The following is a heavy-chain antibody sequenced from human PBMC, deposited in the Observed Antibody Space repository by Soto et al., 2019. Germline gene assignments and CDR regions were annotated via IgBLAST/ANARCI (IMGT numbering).Heavy chain of an antibody. J-gene: IGHJ6*02. CDR1: GYTFTSNA. V-gene: IGHV1-3*01. Sequence: VASVKVSCKASGYTFTSNAMHWVRQAPGQRLEWMGWINAGNGNTKYSQKFQGRVTITRDTSASTAYMELSSLRSEDTAVYYCARVPYDFWSGYFGGMDVWGQGTTVTVSS. D-gene: IGHD3-3*01. CDR2: INAGNGNT. CDR3: ARVPYDFWSGYFGGMDV.